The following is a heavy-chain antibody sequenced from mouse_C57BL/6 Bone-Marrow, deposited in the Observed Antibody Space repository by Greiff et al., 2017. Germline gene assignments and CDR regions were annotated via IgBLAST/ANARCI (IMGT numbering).Heavy chain of an antibody. CDR2: IYPGSGST. V-gene: IGHV1-55*01. Sequence: QVQLKQPGAELVKPGASVKMSCKASGYTFTSYWITWVKQRPGQGLEWIGDIYPGSGSTNYNEKFKSKATMTVDTSSSTAYMPLSSLTSVDSAVYYCARGLDYWGQGTSVTVSS. CDR1: GYTFTSYW. J-gene: IGHJ4*01. CDR3: ARGLDY.